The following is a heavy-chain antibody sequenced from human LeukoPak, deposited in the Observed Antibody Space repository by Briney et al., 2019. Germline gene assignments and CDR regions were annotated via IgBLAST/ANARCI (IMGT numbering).Heavy chain of an antibody. D-gene: IGHD2-8*01. J-gene: IGHJ4*02. CDR1: GGSVSSGNYY. V-gene: IGHV4-61*02. CDR3: ARFYCSDGVCYIDH. CDR2: VYTSGCT. Sequence: SETLSLTCTVSGGSVSSGNYYWSWIRQPAGKGLEWIGRVYTSGCTNYIPSLKSRITISVDTSKNQFSLRLSSVTAADTAVYYCARFYCSDGVCYIDHWGQGTLVTVSS.